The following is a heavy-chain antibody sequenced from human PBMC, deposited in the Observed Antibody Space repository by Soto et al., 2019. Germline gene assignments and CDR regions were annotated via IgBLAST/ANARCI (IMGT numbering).Heavy chain of an antibody. J-gene: IGHJ4*02. CDR3: ARGGLGMVRGVIVY. Sequence: LSLTCAVYGGSFSGYYWSWIRQPPGKGLEWIGEINHSGSTNYNPSLKSRVTISVDTSKNQFSLKLSPVTAADTAVYYCARGGLGMVRGVIVYWGQGTLVTVSS. CDR2: INHSGST. D-gene: IGHD3-10*01. CDR1: GGSFSGYY. V-gene: IGHV4-34*01.